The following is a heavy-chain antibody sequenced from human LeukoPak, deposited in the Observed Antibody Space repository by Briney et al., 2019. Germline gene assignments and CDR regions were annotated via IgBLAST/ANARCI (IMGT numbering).Heavy chain of an antibody. CDR1: GYRFTSYG. J-gene: IGHJ4*02. D-gene: IGHD4-17*01. CDR2: IGAYNGNT. Sequence: ASVKVSCKASGYRFTSYGISWVRQAPGQGLEWMGWIGAYNGNTDYAQKLQGRVTMTTDTSMSTAYMELRSLRSDDTAVYYCARLKNYGDYGYWGQGTLVTVSS. V-gene: IGHV1-18*01. CDR3: ARLKNYGDYGY.